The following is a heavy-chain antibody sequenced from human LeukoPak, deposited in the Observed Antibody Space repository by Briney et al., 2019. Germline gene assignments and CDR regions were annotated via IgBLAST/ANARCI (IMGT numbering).Heavy chain of an antibody. J-gene: IGHJ6*03. CDR3: ASLASGSYHYMDV. CDR2: INPNSGGT. CDR1: GYTFTGYY. Sequence: ASVKVSCKASGYTFTGYYMHWVRQAPGQGLEWRGWINPNSGGTNYAQKFQGRVTMTRDTSISTAYMELSRLRSDDTAVYYCASLASGSYHYMDVWGKGTTVTVSS. V-gene: IGHV1-2*02. D-gene: IGHD1-26*01.